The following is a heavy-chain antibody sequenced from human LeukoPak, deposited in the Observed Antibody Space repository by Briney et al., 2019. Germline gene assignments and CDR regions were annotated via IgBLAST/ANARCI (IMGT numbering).Heavy chain of an antibody. CDR2: IIPIFGTA. CDR1: GGTFSSYA. V-gene: IGHV1-69*13. J-gene: IGHJ6*02. D-gene: IGHD2-2*01. Sequence: GASVTVSCTASGGTFSSYAISWVRQAPGQGLEWMGGIIPIFGTANYAHKFQGRVTITADESTSTAYMELSSLRSEDTAVYYCARGPAANHYYCGMDVWGRGTTVTVSS. CDR3: ARGPAANHYYCGMDV.